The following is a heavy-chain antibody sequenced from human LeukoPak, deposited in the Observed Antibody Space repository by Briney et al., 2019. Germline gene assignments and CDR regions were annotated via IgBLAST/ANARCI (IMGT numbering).Heavy chain of an antibody. CDR1: GGTFSSYA. Sequence: GASVKVSCKASGGTFSSYAISWVRQAPGQGLEWMGGIIPIFGTANYAQKFQGRVTITADESTSTAYMELSSLRSEDTAVYYCANSRYSGSYWDGYYYYGMDVWGQVTTVTVSS. CDR2: IIPIFGTA. V-gene: IGHV1-69*13. J-gene: IGHJ6*02. D-gene: IGHD1-26*01. CDR3: ANSRYSGSYWDGYYYYGMDV.